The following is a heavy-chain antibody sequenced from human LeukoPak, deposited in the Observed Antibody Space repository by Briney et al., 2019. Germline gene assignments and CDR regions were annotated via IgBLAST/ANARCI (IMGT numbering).Heavy chain of an antibody. CDR2: IYYSGST. V-gene: IGHV4-59*01. D-gene: IGHD2-2*01. J-gene: IGHJ3*02. Sequence: SETLSLTCTVSGGPLSSYYWSWIRQPPGKGLEWIGYIYYSGSTNYNPSLKSRVTISVDTSKNQFSLKLSSVTAADTAVYYCVRDGSGLGYCSSTNCRGAFDIWGPGTMVTVSS. CDR1: GGPLSSYY. CDR3: VRDGSGLGYCSSTNCRGAFDI.